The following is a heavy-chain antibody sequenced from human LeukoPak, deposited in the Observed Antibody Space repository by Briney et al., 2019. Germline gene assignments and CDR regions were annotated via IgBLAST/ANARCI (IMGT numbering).Heavy chain of an antibody. CDR3: ARGYSHSFDY. D-gene: IGHD1-1*01. J-gene: IGHJ4*02. Sequence: EWVSSISSSSSYIYYADSVKGRFTISRDNAKNSLYLQMNSLRAEDMAVYYCARGYSHSFDYWGQGTLVTVSS. CDR2: ISSSSSYI. V-gene: IGHV3-21*01.